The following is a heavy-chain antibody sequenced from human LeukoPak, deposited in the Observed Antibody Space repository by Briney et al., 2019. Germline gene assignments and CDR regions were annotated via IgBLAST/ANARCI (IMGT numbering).Heavy chain of an antibody. V-gene: IGHV3-30*02. CDR1: GFIFSSYG. Sequence: GGSLRLSCAASGFIFSSYGMHWVRQAPGKGLEWVAVIWYDGSNKYYADSVKGRFTISRDNSKNTLYLQMNSLRAEDTAVYHCAKGRYHDSSGYPIDYWGQGTLVTVSS. J-gene: IGHJ4*02. CDR2: IWYDGSNK. CDR3: AKGRYHDSSGYPIDY. D-gene: IGHD3-22*01.